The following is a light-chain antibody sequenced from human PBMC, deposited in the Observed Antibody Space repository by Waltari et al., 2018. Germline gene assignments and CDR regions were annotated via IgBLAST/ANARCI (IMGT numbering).Light chain of an antibody. CDR3: QQHDNSLWT. V-gene: IGKV3-20*01. CDR2: DAS. J-gene: IGKJ1*01. CDR1: QRVRSSY. Sequence: DILLTPSPGTLSLSPGEGATLSCRASQRVRSSYLAWYQHKPGQAPRLLIFDASTRASGIPDRFSGSGSGTDFTLTITRLEPEDFAVYFCQQHDNSLWTFGQGTKVEVK.